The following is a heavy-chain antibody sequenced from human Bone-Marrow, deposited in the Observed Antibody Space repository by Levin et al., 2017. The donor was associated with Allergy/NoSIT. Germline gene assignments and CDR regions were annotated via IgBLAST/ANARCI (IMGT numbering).Heavy chain of an antibody. CDR2: IHSTGSA. CDR3: LEYHENSGQYIQH. CDR1: GGSIRRSSYY. J-gene: IGHJ1*01. D-gene: IGHD3-22*01. Sequence: MTSETLSLICSVSGGSIRRSSYYWGWIRQPPGERLERLGSIHSTGSAHYHPSLDSRGTISIDASSNHFSLKLTSVTAADSAVYFCLEYHENSGQYIQHWGRGTLVTVSS. V-gene: IGHV4-39*02.